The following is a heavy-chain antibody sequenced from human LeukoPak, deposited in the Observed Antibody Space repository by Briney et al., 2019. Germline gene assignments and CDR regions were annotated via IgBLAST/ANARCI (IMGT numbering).Heavy chain of an antibody. V-gene: IGHV1-8*03. J-gene: IGHJ6*03. Sequence: ASVKVSCKASGYTFTSYDINWVRQATGQGLEWMGWMNPNSGNTGYAQKFQGRVTITRNTSISTAYMELSSLRSEDTAVYYCARGQGSSWYYYYYYYMDVWGKGTTVTVSS. D-gene: IGHD6-13*01. CDR3: ARGQGSSWYYYYYYYMDV. CDR2: MNPNSGNT. CDR1: GYTFTSYD.